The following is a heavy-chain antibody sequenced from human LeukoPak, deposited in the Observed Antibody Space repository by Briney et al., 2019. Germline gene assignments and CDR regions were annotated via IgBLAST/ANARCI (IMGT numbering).Heavy chain of an antibody. Sequence: TGGSLRLSCAASGFTFSSYSMNWVRQAPGKGLEWVSSISSSSSYIYYADSVKGRLTISRDNAKNSLYLQMNSLRAEDTAVYYCARDNGMSNGMDVWGQGTTVTVSS. V-gene: IGHV3-21*01. D-gene: IGHD1-20*01. CDR2: ISSSSSYI. CDR1: GFTFSSYS. CDR3: ARDNGMSNGMDV. J-gene: IGHJ6*02.